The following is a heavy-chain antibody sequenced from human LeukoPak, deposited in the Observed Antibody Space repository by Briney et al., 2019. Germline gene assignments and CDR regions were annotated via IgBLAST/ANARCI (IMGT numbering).Heavy chain of an antibody. CDR3: ARDLVTVTKGFDI. V-gene: IGHV4-59*11. CDR2: ISHIGRT. J-gene: IGHJ3*02. D-gene: IGHD4-17*01. Sequence: SETLSLTCAVSGDSFSSRYWTWIRQSPGTGLEWIGYISHIGRTNYNPSLKSRVTISIDTSKNQFSLKPRSVTAADTAVYCARDLVTVTKGFDIWGQGTMVSVSS. CDR1: GDSFSSRY.